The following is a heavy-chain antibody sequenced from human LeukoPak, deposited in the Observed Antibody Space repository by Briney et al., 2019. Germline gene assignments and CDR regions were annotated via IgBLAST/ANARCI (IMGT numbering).Heavy chain of an antibody. CDR3: ARGSGSWRSGSYGLLDY. CDR1: GYTFTSYG. J-gene: IGHJ4*02. D-gene: IGHD1-26*01. Sequence: ASVKVSCKASGYTFTSYGISWVRQAPGQGLEWMGWISAYNGNTNYAQKLQGRVTMTTDTSTSTAYMELRSLRSDDTAVYYCARGSGSWRSGSYGLLDYWGQGTLVTVSS. CDR2: ISAYNGNT. V-gene: IGHV1-18*01.